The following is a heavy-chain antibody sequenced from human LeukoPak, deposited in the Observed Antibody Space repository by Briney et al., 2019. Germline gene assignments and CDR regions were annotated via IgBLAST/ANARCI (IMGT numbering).Heavy chain of an antibody. V-gene: IGHV3-33*05. CDR2: ISYDGSNK. CDR1: GFTFSSYG. Sequence: PGGSLRLSCAASGFTFSSYGMHWVRQAPGKGLEWAAVISYDGSNKYYADSVKGRFTISRDNSKNTLYLQMNSLRAEDTAVYYCASPTVTDAFDIWGQGTMVTVSS. D-gene: IGHD4-17*01. CDR3: ASPTVTDAFDI. J-gene: IGHJ3*02.